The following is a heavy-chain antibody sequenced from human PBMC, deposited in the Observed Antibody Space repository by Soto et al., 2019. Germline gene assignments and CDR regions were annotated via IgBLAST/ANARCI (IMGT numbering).Heavy chain of an antibody. Sequence: SQTLSLTCAISVDIVSSNSAAWNCIRQSPSRGLEWLGRTYYRSKWYNDYAVSVKSRITINPDTSKNQFSLQLNSVTPEDTAVYYCARARGDSGYDFYYYYYYGMDVWGQGTTVTVSS. CDR2: TYYRSKWYN. CDR3: ARARGDSGYDFYYYYYYGMDV. D-gene: IGHD5-12*01. CDR1: VDIVSSNSAA. J-gene: IGHJ6*02. V-gene: IGHV6-1*01.